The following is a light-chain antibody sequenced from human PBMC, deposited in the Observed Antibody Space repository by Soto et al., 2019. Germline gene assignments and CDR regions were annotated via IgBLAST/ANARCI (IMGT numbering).Light chain of an antibody. J-gene: IGKJ1*01. V-gene: IGKV3-15*01. CDR3: QQYDSTVWT. Sequence: EIVLTQSPGTLSLSPGERANLSCRASQSVSSNLVWYQQKPGQAPRLLIYGASTRATGIPARFSGSGSGTEFTLTISSLQSEDFAVYHCQQYDSTVWTFGQGTKVDIK. CDR1: QSVSSN. CDR2: GAS.